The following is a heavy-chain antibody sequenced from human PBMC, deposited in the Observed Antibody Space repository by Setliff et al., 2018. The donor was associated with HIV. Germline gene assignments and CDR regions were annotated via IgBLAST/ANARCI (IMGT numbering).Heavy chain of an antibody. CDR1: GDSIISYY. CDR3: ARVRLTMIMMVDYFDQ. J-gene: IGHJ4*02. V-gene: IGHV4-59*12. CDR2: IYSTGDT. Sequence: PSETLSLTCTVSGDSIISYYWSWIRQPPGKGLEWIGYIYSTGDTNYNPSLKSRVTLSADTSKNQLSLSLTSVTAADTAVYYCARVRLTMIMMVDYFDQWGQGTLVTVSS. D-gene: IGHD3-22*01.